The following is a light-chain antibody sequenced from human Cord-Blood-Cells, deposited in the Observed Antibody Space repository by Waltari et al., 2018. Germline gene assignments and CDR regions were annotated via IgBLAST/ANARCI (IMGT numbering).Light chain of an antibody. CDR3: SSYTSSSTWV. Sequence: QSALTQPASVSGSPGQSLTISCTGTSSDVGGYNYVSWYQQHPGKAPKRMIYEVSNRPSGVSNRFSGSKSGNTASLTISGLQAEDEADYYCSSYTSSSTWVFGGGTKLTVL. J-gene: IGLJ3*02. CDR2: EVS. V-gene: IGLV2-14*01. CDR1: SSDVGGYNY.